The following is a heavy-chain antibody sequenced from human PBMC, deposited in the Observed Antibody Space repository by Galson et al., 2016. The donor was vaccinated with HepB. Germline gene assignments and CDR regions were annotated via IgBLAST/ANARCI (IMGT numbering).Heavy chain of an antibody. D-gene: IGHD2-2*01. CDR3: ARSLGYCSSTSCYFSWYFVL. J-gene: IGHJ2*01. CDR1: GGSISSGGYY. V-gene: IGHV4-31*03. CDR2: IYYSGST. Sequence: TLSLTCTVSGGSISSGGYYWSWIRQHPGKGLEWIGYIYYSGSTYYNPSLKSRVTISVDTSKNQFSLKPSSVTAADTAVYYCARSLGYCSSTSCYFSWYFVLWGRGTLVTVSS.